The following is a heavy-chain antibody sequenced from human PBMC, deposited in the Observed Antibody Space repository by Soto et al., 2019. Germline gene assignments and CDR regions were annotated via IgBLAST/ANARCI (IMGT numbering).Heavy chain of an antibody. J-gene: IGHJ4*02. CDR2: ISGGGGTT. Sequence: EVQLLESGGDLVQPGGSLRLSCAASGFAFSNYAMNWVRQAPGKGLEWVSVISGGGGTTYYADSVKGRFTISRDNSKKTLFLKMSSLRGDATAVYYCAKECSQGSNFDYWGQGTLVIFSS. V-gene: IGHV3-23*01. D-gene: IGHD3-10*02. CDR3: AKECSQGSNFDY. CDR1: GFAFSNYA.